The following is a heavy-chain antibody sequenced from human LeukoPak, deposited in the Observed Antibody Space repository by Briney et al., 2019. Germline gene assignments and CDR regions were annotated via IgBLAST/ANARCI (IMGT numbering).Heavy chain of an antibody. CDR3: AREKYYGSGSYYKRYYYYGMDV. V-gene: IGHV1-2*02. CDR2: INPNSGGT. D-gene: IGHD3-10*01. CDR1: GYTFTSYG. J-gene: IGHJ6*02. Sequence: ASVKVSCKASGYTFTSYGISWVRQAPGQGLEWMGWINPNSGGTNYAQKFQGRVTMTRDTSISTAYMELSRLRSDDTAVYYCAREKYYGSGSYYKRYYYYGMDVWGQGTTVTVSS.